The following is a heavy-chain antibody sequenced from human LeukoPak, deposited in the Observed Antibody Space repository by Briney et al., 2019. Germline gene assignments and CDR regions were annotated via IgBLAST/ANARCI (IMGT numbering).Heavy chain of an antibody. Sequence: PSETLSLTCTVSGGSISSYYWSWIRQPPGKGLEWIGYIYYSGSTNYNPSLKSRVTISVDTSKNQFFLKLSSVTAADTAVYYCARGGGAVVVPAALDYWGQGTLVTVSS. CDR3: ARGGGAVVVPAALDY. J-gene: IGHJ4*02. D-gene: IGHD2-2*01. CDR2: IYYSGST. V-gene: IGHV4-59*01. CDR1: GGSISSYY.